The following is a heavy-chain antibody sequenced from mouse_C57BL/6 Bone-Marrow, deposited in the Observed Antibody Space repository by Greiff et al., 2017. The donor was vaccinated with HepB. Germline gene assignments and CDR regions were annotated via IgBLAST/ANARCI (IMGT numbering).Heavy chain of an antibody. V-gene: IGHV1-50*01. Sequence: QVQLQQPGAELVKPGASVKLSCKASGYTFTSYWMQWVKQRPGQGLEWIGEIDPSDSYTNYNQKFKGKATLTVDTSSSTAYVQLSSLTSEDSVVYYCAREGYITTVVADYYAMDYWGQGTSVTVSS. CDR1: GYTFTSYW. CDR3: AREGYITTVVADYYAMDY. D-gene: IGHD1-1*01. J-gene: IGHJ4*01. CDR2: IDPSDSYT.